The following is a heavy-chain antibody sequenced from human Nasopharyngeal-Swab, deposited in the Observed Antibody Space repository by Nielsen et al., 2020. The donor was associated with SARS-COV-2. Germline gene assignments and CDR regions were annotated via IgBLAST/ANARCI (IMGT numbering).Heavy chain of an antibody. CDR3: ARRAYCSGGSCYSPNYYYMDV. D-gene: IGHD2-15*01. J-gene: IGHJ6*03. CDR1: GYSFTSYW. CDR2: IDPSDSYT. V-gene: IGHV5-10-1*01. Sequence: GESLKISCKGSGYSFTSYWISWVRQMPGKGLEWMGRIDPSDSYTNYSPSFQGHVTISADKSISTAYLQWSSLKASDTAMYYCARRAYCSGGSCYSPNYYYMDVWGKGTTVTVSS.